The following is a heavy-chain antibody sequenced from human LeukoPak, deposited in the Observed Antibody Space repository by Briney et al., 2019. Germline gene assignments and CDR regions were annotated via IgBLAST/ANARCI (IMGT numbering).Heavy chain of an antibody. CDR3: ARPARWAGEAFDI. Sequence: KTSETLSLTCTVSGGSISSSSYYWGWIRQPPGKGLEWIGSIYYSGSTYYNPSLKSRVTISVDTSKNQFSLKLSSVTAADTAVYYCARPARWAGEAFDIWGQGTMVTVSS. J-gene: IGHJ3*02. CDR1: GGSISSSSYY. CDR2: IYYSGST. D-gene: IGHD3-16*01. V-gene: IGHV4-39*01.